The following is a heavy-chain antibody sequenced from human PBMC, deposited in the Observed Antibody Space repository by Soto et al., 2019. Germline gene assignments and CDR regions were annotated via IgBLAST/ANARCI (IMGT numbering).Heavy chain of an antibody. CDR3: VRSGHSFGGAA. D-gene: IGHD3-16*01. CDR2: MFYSGRS. Sequence: SETLSLTCSVSGASMTDYYGSWVRQPPGKGLEWIGYMFYSGRSNYNSSLNNRVAISVDTSKNEISMKLRSVTAADTAVYYCVRSGHSFGGAAWGHGILVTVSS. CDR1: GASMTDYY. J-gene: IGHJ5*01. V-gene: IGHV4-59*01.